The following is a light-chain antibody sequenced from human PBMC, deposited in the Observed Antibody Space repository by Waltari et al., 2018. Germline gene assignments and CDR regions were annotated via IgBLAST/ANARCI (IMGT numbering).Light chain of an antibody. CDR2: KAS. V-gene: IGKV1-5*03. Sequence: DIQMTQSPSTLSASVGDRVTITCRAIQSISSWLAWYPQKPGKAPKLLIYKASSLESGVPSRFSGSGSGTEFTLTISSLQPDDFATYYCQQYNSYSRTFGQGTKVEIK. CDR1: QSISSW. CDR3: QQYNSYSRT. J-gene: IGKJ1*01.